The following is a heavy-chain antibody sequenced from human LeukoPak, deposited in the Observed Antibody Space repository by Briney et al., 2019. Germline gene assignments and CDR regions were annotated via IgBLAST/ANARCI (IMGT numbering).Heavy chain of an antibody. Sequence: PGGSLRLSCAASGFTFSSYGMHWVRQAPGEGLEWVAVIWYDGSNKYYADSVKGRFTISRDNSKNTLYLQMNSLRAEDTAVYYCAKSVVVPAAMPYYFDYWGQGTLVTVSS. J-gene: IGHJ4*02. D-gene: IGHD2-2*01. V-gene: IGHV3-33*06. CDR3: AKSVVVPAAMPYYFDY. CDR1: GFTFSSYG. CDR2: IWYDGSNK.